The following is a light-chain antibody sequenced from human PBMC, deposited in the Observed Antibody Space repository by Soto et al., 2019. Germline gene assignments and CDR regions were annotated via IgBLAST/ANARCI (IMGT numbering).Light chain of an antibody. CDR2: GNS. J-gene: IGLJ1*01. Sequence: QSVLTQLPSVSGAPGQRVTISCTGSSSNIGAGYDVHWYQQLPGTAPKLLIYGNSNRPSGVPDRISGSKSGTSASLAITGLQAEDEADYYCQSYDNSLSGYVFAAGTKLTVL. CDR1: SSNIGAGYD. V-gene: IGLV1-40*01. CDR3: QSYDNSLSGYV.